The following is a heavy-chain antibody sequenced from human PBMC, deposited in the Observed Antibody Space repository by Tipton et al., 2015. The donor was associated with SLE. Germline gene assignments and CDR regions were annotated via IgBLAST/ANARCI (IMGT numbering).Heavy chain of an antibody. V-gene: IGHV3-21*03. D-gene: IGHD3-22*01. CDR1: GFTFSSYS. Sequence: SLRLSCAASGFTFSSYSMNWVRQAPGKGLKWASSISSSSSYIYYADSVKGRFTISRDNAKNSLYLQMNSLRAEDTAVYYCARDYYYYDSSGYYVWYFDYWGQGTLVTVSS. CDR2: ISSSSSYI. J-gene: IGHJ4*02. CDR3: ARDYYYYDSSGYYVWYFDY.